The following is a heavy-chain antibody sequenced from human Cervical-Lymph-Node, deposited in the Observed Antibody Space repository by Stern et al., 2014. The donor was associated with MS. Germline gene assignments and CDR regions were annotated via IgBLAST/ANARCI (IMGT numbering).Heavy chain of an antibody. D-gene: IGHD5-18*01. J-gene: IGHJ4*02. V-gene: IGHV1-69*01. CDR1: GGSFNNYA. CDR3: AREGDTAMVTPLYFFAF. CDR2: VIPIFGTP. Sequence: VQLVESGAEVKEPGSAVKVSCKASGGSFNNYAINWVRQAPGQGLEWVGGVIPIFGTPQYAHKFQGRLTFTADESTNTAYMELSSLRSEDSAVYYCAREGDTAMVTPLYFFAFWGQGTLVIVSS.